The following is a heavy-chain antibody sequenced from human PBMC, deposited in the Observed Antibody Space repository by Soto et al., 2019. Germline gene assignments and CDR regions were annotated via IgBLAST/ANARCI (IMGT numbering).Heavy chain of an antibody. Sequence: PGESLKISCKGSGYSFTSYWIGWVLQIPWKGLEWMGIIYPGDSDTRYSPSFQGQVTISADKSISTAYLQWSSLKASDTAMYYCARKEDNYGCSTHHCGRDVWGKGTTFTVP. CDR2: IYPGDSDT. CDR1: GYSFTSYW. J-gene: IGHJ6*04. V-gene: IGHV5-51*01. D-gene: IGHD2-2*01. CDR3: ARKEDNYGCSTHHCGRDV.